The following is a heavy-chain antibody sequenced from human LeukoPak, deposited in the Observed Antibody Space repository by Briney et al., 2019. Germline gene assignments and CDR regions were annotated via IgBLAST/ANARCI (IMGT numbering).Heavy chain of an antibody. Sequence: ASVKVSCKASGYSFNSYGISWVRQAPGQGLEWMGWISAYNGNTNYAQKFQDRVTMTTDTSTSTAYMELRSLRSDDTAVYYCARDGYQYYDILTGYYYYYGMDVWGQGTTVTVSS. D-gene: IGHD3-9*01. CDR1: GYSFNSYG. V-gene: IGHV1-18*01. J-gene: IGHJ6*02. CDR3: ARDGYQYYDILTGYYYYYGMDV. CDR2: ISAYNGNT.